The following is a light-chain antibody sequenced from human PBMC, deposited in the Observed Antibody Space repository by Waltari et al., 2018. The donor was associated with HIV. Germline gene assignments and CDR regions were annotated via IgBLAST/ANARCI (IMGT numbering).Light chain of an antibody. CDR2: DVT. CDR3: CSFAGSYTLV. J-gene: IGLJ3*02. CDR1: SSDIGDYNY. Sequence: QSALTQPRSVSGSPGQSVTISCTGTSSDIGDYNYVSWYQQHPGKAPKLRIYDVTKRPSGVPYRFSGSKSCHPASLTISGLQAEDEAAYYCCSFAGSYTLVFGGGTKLTVL. V-gene: IGLV2-11*01.